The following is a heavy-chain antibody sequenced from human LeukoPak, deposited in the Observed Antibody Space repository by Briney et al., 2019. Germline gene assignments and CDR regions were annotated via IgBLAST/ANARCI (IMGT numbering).Heavy chain of an antibody. V-gene: IGHV3-23*01. CDR3: AKDQLSGNVNYGGGNFDN. J-gene: IGHJ4*02. Sequence: GGSLRLSCVASGFTLSNYAMTWVRLAPGKGLEWVSSISGSGASTVYADSVKGRFTISRDTSYNMLYLQMHSLRAEDTAVYYCAKDQLSGNVNYGGGNFDNWGQGTLVTVSS. CDR1: GFTLSNYA. D-gene: IGHD4-23*01. CDR2: ISGSGAST.